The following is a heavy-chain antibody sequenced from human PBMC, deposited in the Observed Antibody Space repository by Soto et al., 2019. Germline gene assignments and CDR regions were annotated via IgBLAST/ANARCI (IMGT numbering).Heavy chain of an antibody. Sequence: QVQLVQSGAEVKKPGSSVKVSCKASGGTFSSYAISWVRQAPGQGLEWMGGIIPIFGTANHAQKFQGRVTITADESTSTAYMELSSLRSEDTAVYYCARVTVATLWDQYYFDYWGQGTLVTVSS. V-gene: IGHV1-69*01. CDR2: IIPIFGTA. CDR3: ARVTVATLWDQYYFDY. D-gene: IGHD5-12*01. CDR1: GGTFSSYA. J-gene: IGHJ4*02.